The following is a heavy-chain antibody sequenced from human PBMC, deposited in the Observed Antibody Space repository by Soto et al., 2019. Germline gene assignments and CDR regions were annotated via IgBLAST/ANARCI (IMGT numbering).Heavy chain of an antibody. V-gene: IGHV1-18*04. Sequence: QVQLVQSGAEVKKPGASVKVSCKTSGYTFTNHGINWVRQAPGQGLEWMGWINPYNANVNYAQKLQGRVTMTTDTSTSTAYMDLRSLTSDVTAVYYGARDRGAGIWGDAFDIWGQGTMVTVSS. D-gene: IGHD3-16*01. CDR1: GYTFTNHG. J-gene: IGHJ3*02. CDR3: ARDRGAGIWGDAFDI. CDR2: INPYNANV.